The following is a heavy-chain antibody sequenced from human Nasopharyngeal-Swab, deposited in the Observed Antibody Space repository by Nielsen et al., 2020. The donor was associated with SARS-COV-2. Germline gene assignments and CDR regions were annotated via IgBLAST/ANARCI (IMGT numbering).Heavy chain of an antibody. CDR2: IIPIFGTA. V-gene: IGHV1-69*13. CDR3: ARDPGDSSGYYYYFDY. Sequence: SVKVSCKASGGTFSSYAISWVRQAPGQGLEWRGGIIPIFGTANYAQQFQGRVTTTAEESTSTAYMELSSLRSEDTAVYYCARDPGDSSGYYYYFDYWGQGTLVTVSS. J-gene: IGHJ4*02. D-gene: IGHD3-22*01. CDR1: GGTFSSYA.